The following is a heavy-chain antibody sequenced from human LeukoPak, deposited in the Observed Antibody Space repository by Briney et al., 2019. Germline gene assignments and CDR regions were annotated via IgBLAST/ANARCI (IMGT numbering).Heavy chain of an antibody. CDR1: GFTFSSYS. J-gene: IGHJ3*02. CDR3: ARITWFGDAFDI. V-gene: IGHV3-21*01. D-gene: IGHD3-10*01. CDR2: ISSSSSYI. Sequence: PGGSLRLSCAASGFTFSSYSMNWVRQAPGKGLEWVSSISSSSSYIYYADSVKGRFTISRDNAKNSLYLQMNSLRAEDTAVYYCARITWFGDAFDIWGQGTTVTVSS.